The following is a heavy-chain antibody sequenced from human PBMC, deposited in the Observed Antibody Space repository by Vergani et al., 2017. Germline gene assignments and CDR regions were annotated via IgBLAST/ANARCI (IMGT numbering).Heavy chain of an antibody. CDR2: IFPSGTS. CDR1: VDSITNGGVS. V-gene: IGHV4-30-2*01. CDR3: ARASLRALVGYYYYMGV. J-gene: IGHJ6*03. D-gene: IGHD3-16*02. Sequence: QLQLQYSVSVLVKPSQTLSLTCAVSVDSITNGGVSWNWIRQPPGKGPEWIGYIFPSGTSDYNPSLKNRVSISLDKSKNQVSLWVNSVTAAVTAVYFCARASLRALVGYYYYMGVWGKGKTVVGSS.